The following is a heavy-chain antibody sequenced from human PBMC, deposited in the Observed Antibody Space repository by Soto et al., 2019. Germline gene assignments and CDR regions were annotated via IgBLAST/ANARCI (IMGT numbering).Heavy chain of an antibody. CDR2: ISSSSSTI. CDR1: GFTFSSYS. CDR3: ARDHAPWANHYYYGMDV. J-gene: IGHJ6*02. V-gene: IGHV3-48*02. D-gene: IGHD1-26*01. Sequence: PGGSLRLSCAASGFTFSSYSMNWVRQAPGKGLEWVSYISSSSSTIYYADSVKGRFTISRDNAKNSLYLQMNSLRDEDTAVYYCARDHAPWANHYYYGMDVWGQGTTVTVSS.